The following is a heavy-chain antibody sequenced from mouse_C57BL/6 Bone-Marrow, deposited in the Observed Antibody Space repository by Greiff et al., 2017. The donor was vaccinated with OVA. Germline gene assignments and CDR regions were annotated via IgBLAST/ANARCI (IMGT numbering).Heavy chain of an antibody. D-gene: IGHD1-1*01. Sequence: QVQLKQPGAELVRPGTSVKLSCKASGYTFTSYWMHWVKQRPGQGLEWIGVIDPSDSYTNYNQKFKGKATLTVDTSSSTAYMQLSSLTSEDSAVYYCARRYGSSYPAWFAYWGQGTLVTVSA. CDR2: IDPSDSYT. V-gene: IGHV1-59*01. CDR3: ARRYGSSYPAWFAY. CDR1: GYTFTSYW. J-gene: IGHJ3*01.